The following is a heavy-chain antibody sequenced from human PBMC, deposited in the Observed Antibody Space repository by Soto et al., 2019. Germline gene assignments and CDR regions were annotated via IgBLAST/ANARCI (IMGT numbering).Heavy chain of an antibody. V-gene: IGHV1-3*01. CDR1: GYTFTSYA. CDR3: ARDLPWDPLGGMDA. J-gene: IGHJ6*02. Sequence: GASVKVSCKASGYTFTSYAMHWVRQAPGQRLEWMGWINAGNGNTKYSQKFQGRVTMTRDTSASTVYMELSSLRSEDTAVYYCARDLPWDPLGGMDAWGQGTTVTVSS. D-gene: IGHD1-26*01. CDR2: INAGNGNT.